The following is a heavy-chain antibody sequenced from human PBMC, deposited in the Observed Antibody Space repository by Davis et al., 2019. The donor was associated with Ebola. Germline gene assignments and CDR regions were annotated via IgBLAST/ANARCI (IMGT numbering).Heavy chain of an antibody. D-gene: IGHD6-13*01. J-gene: IGHJ4*02. CDR3: ARDSSSTTWYLFDY. CDR1: GGTFSSSA. Sequence: SVKVSCKASGGTFSSSAISWVRQAPGQGLEWMGEIIPIFGTGHYAHKFQGRVTIIADESTSTAYMELSSLRSEDTAVYYCARDSSSTTWYLFDYWGQGTLVTVSS. CDR2: IIPIFGTG. V-gene: IGHV1-69*13.